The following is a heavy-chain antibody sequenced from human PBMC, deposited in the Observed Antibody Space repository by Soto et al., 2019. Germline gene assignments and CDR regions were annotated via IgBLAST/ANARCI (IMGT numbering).Heavy chain of an antibody. Sequence: PSETLSLTCAVSGGSISGRYWTWIRQPPGKGLEWIGYIDYSGNTNYNPSLNSRVTISVDTSKNQFSLKLASVSAADTAVYYCAREGRGYLCYYWGHGALGTVS. J-gene: IGHJ4*01. D-gene: IGHD3-22*01. CDR1: GGSISGRY. V-gene: IGHV4-59*11. CDR2: IDYSGNT. CDR3: AREGRGYLCYY.